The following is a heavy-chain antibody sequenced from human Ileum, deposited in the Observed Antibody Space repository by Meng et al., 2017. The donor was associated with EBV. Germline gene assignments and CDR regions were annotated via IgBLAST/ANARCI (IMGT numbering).Heavy chain of an antibody. J-gene: IGHJ4*02. CDR3: VRDRLMITFGGIVDY. CDR2: INSDGTST. V-gene: IGHV3-74*01. D-gene: IGHD3-16*01. Sequence: EVQLVESGGGLVQPGXSLRPSCAASGFSFSDFWMHWVRQGPGKGLEWVSRINSDGTSTAYADSVKGRFTISRDNAKNILYLQVNSLRAEDTAVYYCVRDRLMITFGGIVDYWGPGTLVTVSS. CDR1: GFSFSDFW.